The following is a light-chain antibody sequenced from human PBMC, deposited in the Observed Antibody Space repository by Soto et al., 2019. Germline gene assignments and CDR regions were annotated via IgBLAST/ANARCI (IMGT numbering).Light chain of an antibody. V-gene: IGKV1-5*03. J-gene: IGKJ3*01. Sequence: DIQMTQSPSTLSASVGDRVTITCRARQSIDSWLAWYQQKPGKAPKVLIYQASSLESGVPSRFSGSGSGTEFTLTISSLQPDDFATYYCQQYKSYPFTLGPGTTVDIK. CDR3: QQYKSYPFT. CDR1: QSIDSW. CDR2: QAS.